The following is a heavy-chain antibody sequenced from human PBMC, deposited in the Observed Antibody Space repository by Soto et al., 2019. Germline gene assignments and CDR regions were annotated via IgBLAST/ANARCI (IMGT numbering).Heavy chain of an antibody. CDR1: GFSFSTYS. CDR2: ISTRGEV. V-gene: IGHV3-21*01. J-gene: IGHJ6*02. CDR3: AREETAWPLAYGLDV. Sequence: LRISCAASGFSFSTYSMNWVRQAPGKGLEWVSSISTRGEVYYADSVKGRFTIPRDNSKNSVSLQMNSLRGDDTAVYYCAREETAWPLAYGLDVWGQGTTVTVSS. D-gene: IGHD2-21*02.